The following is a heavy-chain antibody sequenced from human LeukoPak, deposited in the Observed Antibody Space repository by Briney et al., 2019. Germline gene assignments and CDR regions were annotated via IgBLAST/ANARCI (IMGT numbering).Heavy chain of an antibody. V-gene: IGHV4-4*07. J-gene: IGHJ5*02. CDR3: ARDSGTTGEVKFDP. CDR2: NYTSGST. Sequence: SETLSLTCTLSGGPISSYYWSWIRRPAGEGLEGIGRNYTSGSTNYNTSLKSRVTMSVDTSKNQVSLKLSSVTAADTAVYYCARDSGTTGEVKFDPWGHGILVTVSS. D-gene: IGHD3-10*01. CDR1: GGPISSYY.